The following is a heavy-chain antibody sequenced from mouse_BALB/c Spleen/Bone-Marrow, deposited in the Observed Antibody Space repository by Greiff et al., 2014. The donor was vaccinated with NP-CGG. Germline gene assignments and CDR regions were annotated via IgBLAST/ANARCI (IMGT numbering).Heavy chain of an antibody. J-gene: IGHJ4*01. Sequence: QVQLQQSGPELVKPGASVKISCKASGYTFTDYYINWVKQKPGQGLEWIGWIYPGSGNTKYNEKFKGKATLTVDTSSSTAYMQLSSLTSEDTAVYFCARRNYRSPYYYAMDYWGQGTSVTVSS. D-gene: IGHD2-14*01. CDR3: ARRNYRSPYYYAMDY. CDR1: GYTFTDYY. V-gene: IGHV1-84*02. CDR2: IYPGSGNT.